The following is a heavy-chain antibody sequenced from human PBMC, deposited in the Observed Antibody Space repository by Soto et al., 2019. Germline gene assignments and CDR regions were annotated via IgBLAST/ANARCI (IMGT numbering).Heavy chain of an antibody. CDR2: ISSSSSYI. Sequence: GGSLRLSCAASGFTFSTYSMNWVRQAPGKGLEWVSSISSSSSYIYYADSLKGRFTISRDNTKNSLYLQMNSLRAEDTAVYYCARDRYNWNSIDYWGQGTLVTVSS. CDR3: ARDRYNWNSIDY. D-gene: IGHD1-7*01. CDR1: GFTFSTYS. J-gene: IGHJ4*02. V-gene: IGHV3-21*01.